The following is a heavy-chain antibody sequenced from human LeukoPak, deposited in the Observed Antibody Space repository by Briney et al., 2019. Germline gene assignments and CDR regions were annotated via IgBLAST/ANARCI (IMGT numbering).Heavy chain of an antibody. J-gene: IGHJ4*02. V-gene: IGHV4-34*01. D-gene: IGHD5-18*01. CDR1: GGSFSGYY. CDR3: ARHRKGYSYGHDY. CDR2: INHSGST. Sequence: RSSETLSLTCAVYGGSFSGYYWSWIRQPPGKGLEWIGEINHSGSTNYNPSLKSRVTISVDTSKNQFSLKLSSVTAADTAVYYCARHRKGYSYGHDYWGQGTLITVSS.